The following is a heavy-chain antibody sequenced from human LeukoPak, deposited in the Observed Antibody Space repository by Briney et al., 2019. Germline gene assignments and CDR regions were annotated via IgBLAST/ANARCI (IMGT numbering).Heavy chain of an antibody. CDR2: IIPILGIA. CDR1: GGTFSSYA. Sequence: SVKVSCKASGGTFSSYAISWVRQAPGQGLEWMGRIIPILGIANYAQKFQGRVTTTADKSTSTAYMELSSLRSEDTAVYYCARATTVTLFDYWGQGTLVTVSS. V-gene: IGHV1-69*04. D-gene: IGHD4-17*01. J-gene: IGHJ4*02. CDR3: ARATTVTLFDY.